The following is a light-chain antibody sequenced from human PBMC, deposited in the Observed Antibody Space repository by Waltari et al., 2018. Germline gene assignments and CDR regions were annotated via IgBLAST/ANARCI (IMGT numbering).Light chain of an antibody. J-gene: IGLJ1*01. V-gene: IGLV2-11*01. CDR3: CSYAGSYTYV. Sequence: QSALTQPPPVSGSPGQSVTISCTGTSRDDGGYNYVSWYQQHPGKAPKLMIYDVSKRPSGVPDRFSGSKSGNTASLTISGLQAEDEADYYCCSYAGSYTYVFGTGTKVTVL. CDR2: DVS. CDR1: SRDDGGYNY.